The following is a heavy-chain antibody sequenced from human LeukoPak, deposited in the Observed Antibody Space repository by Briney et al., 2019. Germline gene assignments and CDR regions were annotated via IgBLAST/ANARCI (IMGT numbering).Heavy chain of an antibody. CDR3: AKGGGGRLIYYYYMDV. CDR2: ISWNSDSI. Sequence: PGGSLRLSCAASGFTFDDYAMHWARQAPGKGLEWVSGISWNSDSIDYADSVKGRFTISRDNAKNSLYLQMNSLRAEDMALYYCAKGGGGRLIYYYYMDVWGKGTTVTVSS. D-gene: IGHD3-16*01. CDR1: GFTFDDYA. V-gene: IGHV3-9*03. J-gene: IGHJ6*03.